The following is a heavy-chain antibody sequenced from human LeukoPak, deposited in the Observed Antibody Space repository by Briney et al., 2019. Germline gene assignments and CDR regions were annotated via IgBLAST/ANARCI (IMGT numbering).Heavy chain of an antibody. CDR1: GFTFSSYS. V-gene: IGHV3-21*01. CDR3: AREFDYSTSGAGY. Sequence: GGSLRLSCAASGFTFSSYSMNWVRQAPGKGLEWVSSMSINSGLIYYADSVKGRFTISRDNAKNSLYLQMNSLRAEDTAVYYCAREFDYSTSGAGYWGQGTLVTVSS. J-gene: IGHJ4*02. CDR2: MSINSGLI. D-gene: IGHD4-11*01.